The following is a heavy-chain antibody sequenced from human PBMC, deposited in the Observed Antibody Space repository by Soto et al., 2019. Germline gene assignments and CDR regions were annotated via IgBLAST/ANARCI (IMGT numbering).Heavy chain of an antibody. V-gene: IGHV3-48*01. J-gene: IGHJ4*02. D-gene: IGHD5-12*01. CDR1: EFTFRSHA. Sequence: GGSLRLSCAASEFTFRSHAMNWVRQAPGKGLEWVSYISGDNRAIYHADSVKGRFTSSRDNAKDSLYLQMNNLRVDDTAVYYCSRNGLRGYDFYFRGQGTLVTRSS. CDR3: SRNGLRGYDFYF. CDR2: ISGDNRAI.